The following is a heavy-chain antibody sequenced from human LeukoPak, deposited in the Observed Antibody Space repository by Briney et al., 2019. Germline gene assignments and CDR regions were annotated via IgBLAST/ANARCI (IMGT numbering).Heavy chain of an antibody. J-gene: IGHJ3*02. CDR3: VRVKKDSSGYLDAFGI. Sequence: PGGSLRLSCAASGFTFSTYTVNWVRQASGKGLEWVSYITSSGSTKYYADSVKGRFTISRDNAKNSLYLQMNSLRDEDTAVYYCVRVKKDSSGYLDAFGIWGQGTMVTVSS. CDR2: ITSSGSTK. V-gene: IGHV3-48*02. D-gene: IGHD3-22*01. CDR1: GFTFSTYT.